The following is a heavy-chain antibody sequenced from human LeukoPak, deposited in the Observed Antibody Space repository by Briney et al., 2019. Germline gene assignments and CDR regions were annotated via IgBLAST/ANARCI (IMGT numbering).Heavy chain of an antibody. CDR2: IYYSGST. D-gene: IGHD4-17*01. CDR1: GGAISSSSYY. CDR3: ARTTVTPADAFDI. J-gene: IGHJ3*02. V-gene: IGHV4-39*06. Sequence: SQTLSLTCTVSGGAISSSSYYWGWILHPPGKGLEWTGSIYYSGSTNYNPSLKSRDTISVDTSTNQFALKLSSVTAADTAVYYCARTTVTPADAFDIWGQGTMVTVSS.